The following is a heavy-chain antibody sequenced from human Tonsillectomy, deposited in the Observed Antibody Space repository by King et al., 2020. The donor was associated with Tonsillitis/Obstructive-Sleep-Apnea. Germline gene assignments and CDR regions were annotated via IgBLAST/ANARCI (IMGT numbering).Heavy chain of an antibody. CDR1: GGTFSSYA. D-gene: IGHD3-22*01. CDR2: IIPMFGTA. V-gene: IGHV1-69*01. J-gene: IGHJ3*02. CDR3: TGFISGYYDESETRRDAFDI. Sequence: VQLVESGAGVKKPGSSVKVSCKASGGTFSSYAIGWVRQAPGQGLEWMGGIIPMFGTANYAQNFQGRVTISADESTSTAYMELSSLRSEDTAMYYCTGFISGYYDESETRRDAFDIWGQGTMVTVSS.